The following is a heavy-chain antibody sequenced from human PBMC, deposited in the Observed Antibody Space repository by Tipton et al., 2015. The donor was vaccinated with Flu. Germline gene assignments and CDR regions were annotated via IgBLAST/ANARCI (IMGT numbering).Heavy chain of an antibody. CDR2: ISYSGST. D-gene: IGHD5-24*01. J-gene: IGHJ4*02. Sequence: LRLSCAASGFSFSNNWMQWVRQAPGKGLEWIGYISYSGSTSYNPSLKSRVAISVDTSKNQVSLELQSVTAADTAVYYCARADTIGRWLQLFYWGQGTLVTVTS. V-gene: IGHV4-59*01. CDR1: GFSFSNNW. CDR3: ARADTIGRWLQLFY.